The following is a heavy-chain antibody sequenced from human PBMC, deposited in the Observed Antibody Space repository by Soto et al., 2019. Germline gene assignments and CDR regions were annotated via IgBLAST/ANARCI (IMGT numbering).Heavy chain of an antibody. J-gene: IGHJ6*02. CDR2: IWYDGSNK. CDR3: ARDRLLWFGELQTPYGMDV. V-gene: IGHV3-33*01. Sequence: GGSLRLSCAASGFTFSSYGMHWVRQAPGKGLEWVAVIWYDGSNKYYADSVKGRFTISRDNSKNTLYLQMNSLRAEDTAVYYCARDRLLWFGELQTPYGMDVWGQGTTVTVSS. CDR1: GFTFSSYG. D-gene: IGHD3-10*01.